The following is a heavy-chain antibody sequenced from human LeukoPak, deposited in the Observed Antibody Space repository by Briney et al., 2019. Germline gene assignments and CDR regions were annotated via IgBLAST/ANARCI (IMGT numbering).Heavy chain of an antibody. J-gene: IGHJ3*02. D-gene: IGHD2-21*02. Sequence: PSETLSLTCAVYGGSFSGYYWSWIRQPPGKGLEWIGEINHSGSTNYNPSLKSRVTISVDTSKNQFSLKLSSVTAADTAVYYCARASGTGIVVVTATEGHDAFDIWGQGTMVTVSS. CDR1: GGSFSGYY. V-gene: IGHV4-34*01. CDR2: INHSGST. CDR3: ARASGTGIVVVTATEGHDAFDI.